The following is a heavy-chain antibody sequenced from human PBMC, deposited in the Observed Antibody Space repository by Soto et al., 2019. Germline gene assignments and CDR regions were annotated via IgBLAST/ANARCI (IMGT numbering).Heavy chain of an antibody. CDR2: INHSGST. CDR3: AGSGVGAFDY. CDR1: GGSFSGYY. D-gene: IGHD3-10*01. V-gene: IGHV4-34*01. Sequence: QVQLQQWGAGLLKPSETPSLTCAVYGGSFSGYYWSWIRQPPGKGLEWIGEINHSGSTNYNPSLKSRVTISVDTSKNQFSLKLSSVTAADTAVYYCAGSGVGAFDYWGQGTLVTVSS. J-gene: IGHJ4*02.